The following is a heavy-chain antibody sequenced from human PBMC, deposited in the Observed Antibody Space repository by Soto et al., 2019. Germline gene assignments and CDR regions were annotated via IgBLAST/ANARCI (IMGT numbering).Heavy chain of an antibody. J-gene: IGHJ4*02. Sequence: QVQLQQWDAGLLKPSETLSLTCAVYGGSLSGYYWSWIRQPPGKGLEWIGEINHSGSTNYNPSLKSRVTISVDTSKNQFSLKLSSVTAADTAVYYCARGRWLRSSFDYWGQGTLVTVSS. V-gene: IGHV4-34*01. D-gene: IGHD5-12*01. CDR1: GGSLSGYY. CDR2: INHSGST. CDR3: ARGRWLRSSFDY.